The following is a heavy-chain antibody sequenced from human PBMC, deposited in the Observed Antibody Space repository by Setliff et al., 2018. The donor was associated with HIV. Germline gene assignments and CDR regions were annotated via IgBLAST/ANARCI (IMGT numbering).Heavy chain of an antibody. Sequence: TSETLSLTCAVYGGSFSGYYWSWIRQPPGKGLEWIGEINHSGSPNYNPSLKSRVTISVDTSKSQFSLRLNSVTATDTALYYCARGRFHRLHRPYSGSGSLGIQYFDYWGQGTLVTVSS. CDR1: GGSFSGYY. D-gene: IGHD3-10*01. CDR3: ARGRFHRLHRPYSGSGSLGIQYFDY. CDR2: INHSGSP. V-gene: IGHV4-34*01. J-gene: IGHJ4*02.